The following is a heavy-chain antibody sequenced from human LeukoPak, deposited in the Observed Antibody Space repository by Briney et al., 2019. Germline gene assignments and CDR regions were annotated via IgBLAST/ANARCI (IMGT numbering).Heavy chain of an antibody. V-gene: IGHV3-66*01. CDR3: ARDSGTTVGYFDY. D-gene: IGHD4-23*01. CDR1: GVTVSSNH. J-gene: IGHJ4*02. CDR2: IYSGGNT. Sequence: PGGSLRLSCAVSGVTVSSNHMSWVRQAPGKGLEWVSVIYSGGNTYYADSVKGRFTISRDNSKNTLYLQMNSLRADDTAVYYCARDSGTTVGYFDYWGQGTLVTVSS.